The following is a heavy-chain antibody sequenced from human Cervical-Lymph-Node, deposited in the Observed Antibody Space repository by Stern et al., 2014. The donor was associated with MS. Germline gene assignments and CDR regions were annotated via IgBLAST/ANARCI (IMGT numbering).Heavy chain of an antibody. CDR3: ARAPGDYELDH. D-gene: IGHD3-22*01. V-gene: IGHV3-30-3*01. CDR1: GFAFRTYA. J-gene: IGHJ4*02. Sequence: VQLVESGGGVVQPGRSLRLSCAASGFAFRTYAMHWVRRAPGKGLEWVTVISYDGSTKYYADSVKGRFTISRDNSKNTLYLQMNSLRVEDTAMYYCARAPGDYELDHWGQGTLITVSS. CDR2: ISYDGSTK.